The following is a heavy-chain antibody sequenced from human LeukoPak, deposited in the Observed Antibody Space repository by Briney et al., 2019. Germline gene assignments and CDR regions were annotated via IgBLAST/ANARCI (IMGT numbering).Heavy chain of an antibody. D-gene: IGHD1-26*01. CDR3: ARVGVYYYYMDV. V-gene: IGHV3-20*04. J-gene: IGHJ6*03. Sequence: RAGGSLRLSCAASGFTFDDYGMSWVRQAPGKGLEWVSGINWNGGSTGYADSVKGRFTISRDNAKNSLYLQMNSLRAEDTALYYCARVGVYYYYMDVWGKGTTVTVSS. CDR1: GFTFDDYG. CDR2: INWNGGST.